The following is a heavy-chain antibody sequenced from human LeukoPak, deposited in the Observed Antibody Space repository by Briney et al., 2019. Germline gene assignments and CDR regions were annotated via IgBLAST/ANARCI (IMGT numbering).Heavy chain of an antibody. J-gene: IGHJ1*01. V-gene: IGHV3-48*01. CDR3: ARDHGSSWYGPSRTGDEYFQH. CDR1: GFTFSTYS. Sequence: GGSLRLSCAASGFTFSTYSMNWVRQAPGKGLEWLSYISSSSSTIYYVDSVKGRFTISRDDAKNSLYLQMNSLRAEDTAVYYCARDHGSSWYGPSRTGDEYFQHWGQGTLVTVSS. D-gene: IGHD6-13*01. CDR2: ISSSSSTI.